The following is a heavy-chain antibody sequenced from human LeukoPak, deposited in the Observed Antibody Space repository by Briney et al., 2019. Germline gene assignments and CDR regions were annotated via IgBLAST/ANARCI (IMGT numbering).Heavy chain of an antibody. CDR3: ARSRRRGYCSSTSCYRADAFDI. CDR2: IYHSGST. V-gene: IGHV4-4*02. J-gene: IGHJ3*02. D-gene: IGHD2-2*01. CDR1: GGSISSSNW. Sequence: SETLSLTCAVSGGSISSSNWWSWVRQPPGKGLEWIGSIYHSGSTDYNPSLKSRVTISVDTSKNQFSLKLSSVTAADTAVYYCARSRRRGYCSSTSCYRADAFDIWGQGTMVTVSS.